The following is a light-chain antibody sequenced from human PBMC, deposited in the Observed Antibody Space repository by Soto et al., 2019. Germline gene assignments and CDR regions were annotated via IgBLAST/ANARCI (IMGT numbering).Light chain of an antibody. Sequence: EIVLTQSPGTLSLSPGERATLSCRASQSVSSMYLAWYQQKXGQGPGLFIYGASSRATGIPDRFSGSGSGTDFTLTISRQEPEDFAVYYWQQYGSSPFFGGGTKLDIK. CDR1: QSVSSMY. V-gene: IGKV3-20*01. J-gene: IGKJ4*01. CDR3: QQYGSSPF. CDR2: GAS.